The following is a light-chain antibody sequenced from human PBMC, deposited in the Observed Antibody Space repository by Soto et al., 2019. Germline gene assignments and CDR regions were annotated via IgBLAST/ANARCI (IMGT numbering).Light chain of an antibody. CDR1: QSISSY. Sequence: DIQLTQSPSSLSASLGDRVTITCRASQSISSYLNWYQQKPGKAPKLLMYAVSTLQSGVPSRFSGSGSGTDFTLTISSLQPEDFATYFCQQSYDTPFTFGPGTKVDI. CDR2: AVS. J-gene: IGKJ3*01. V-gene: IGKV1-39*01. CDR3: QQSYDTPFT.